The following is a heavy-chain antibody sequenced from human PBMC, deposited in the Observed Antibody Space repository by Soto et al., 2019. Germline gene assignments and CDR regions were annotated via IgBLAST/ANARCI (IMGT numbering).Heavy chain of an antibody. V-gene: IGHV1-69*01. CDR1: GGTFSSYA. J-gene: IGHJ6*02. D-gene: IGHD2-2*01. Sequence: QVQLVQSGAEVKKPGSSVKVSCKASGGTFSSYAISWVRQAPGQGLEWMGGIIPISDTTNYAQKFQGRVTITADESTSTPYMELSSLRSEDTAVYYCARSQGSSTSLEIYYYYYYGMDVWGQGTTVTLSS. CDR3: ARSQGSSTSLEIYYYYYYGMDV. CDR2: IIPISDTT.